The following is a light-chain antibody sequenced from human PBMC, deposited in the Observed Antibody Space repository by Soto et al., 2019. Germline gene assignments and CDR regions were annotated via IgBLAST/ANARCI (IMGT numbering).Light chain of an antibody. J-gene: IGKJ2*01. CDR3: QQYGISPSFT. Sequence: EIVLTQSPGTLSLSPGERATLSCRASQSVSSSYLAWYQQKPGQAPRLLIYGASSRATGIPDRFSGSGSGTGFTLTMSRLEPEDFAVYFCQQYGISPSFTFGQGTKVQIK. CDR2: GAS. CDR1: QSVSSSY. V-gene: IGKV3-20*01.